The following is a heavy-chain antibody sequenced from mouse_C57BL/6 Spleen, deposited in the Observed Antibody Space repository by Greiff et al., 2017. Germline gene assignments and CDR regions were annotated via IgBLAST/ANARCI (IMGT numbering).Heavy chain of an antibody. D-gene: IGHD1-1*01. J-gene: IGHJ1*03. CDR1: GYTFTSYW. V-gene: IGHV1-52*01. CDR3: AGYYGSSSYFDV. Sequence: QVQLKQPGAELVRPGSSVKLSCKASGYTFTSYWMHWVKQRPIQGLEWIGNIDPSDSETHYNQKFKDKATLTVDKSSSTAYMQLSSLTSEDSAVDYCAGYYGSSSYFDVWGTGTTVTVSS. CDR2: IDPSDSET.